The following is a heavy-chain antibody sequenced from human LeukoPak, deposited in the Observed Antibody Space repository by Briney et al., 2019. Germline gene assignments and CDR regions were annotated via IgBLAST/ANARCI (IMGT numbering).Heavy chain of an antibody. D-gene: IGHD6-6*01. J-gene: IGHJ6*03. CDR3: ARSRYSSSSGNLYYYYYYMDV. V-gene: IGHV7-4-1*02. Sequence: ASVKVSCKASGYTFTSYAMNWVRQAPGQGLEWMGWINTNTGNPTYAQGFTGRFVFSLDTSVSTAYLQISSLKAEDTAVYYCARSRYSSSSGNLYYYYYYMDVWGKGTTVTVSS. CDR1: GYTFTSYA. CDR2: INTNTGNP.